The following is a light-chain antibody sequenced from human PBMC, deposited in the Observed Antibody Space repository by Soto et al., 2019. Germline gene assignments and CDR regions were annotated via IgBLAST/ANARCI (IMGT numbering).Light chain of an antibody. V-gene: IGLV2-8*01. CDR1: SSDVGDNY. CDR2: EVS. J-gene: IGLJ1*01. Sequence: QSVLTQPRSASGSLGQSGTISCTGTSSDVGDNYVYWYQQHLGKAPKLIIYEVSQRPSGVPDRFSGSKSGNTASLTVSGLQTEDEAHYYCSAYAGSNNSVFGSGTKV. CDR3: SAYAGSNNSV.